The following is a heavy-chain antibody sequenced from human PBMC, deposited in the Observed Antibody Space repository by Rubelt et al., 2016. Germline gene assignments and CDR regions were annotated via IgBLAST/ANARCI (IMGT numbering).Heavy chain of an antibody. D-gene: IGHD4-17*01. CDR1: GGSISSYY. Sequence: QVQLQESGPGLVEPSETLSLTCTVSGGSISSYYWSWIRQHPGKGLEWIGYIYYSGSTYYNPSLKSGGTISVDTSKNQFAQKLGSVTAAETDGYYCARTQYGDYPRDDAFDIWGQGTMVTVSS. V-gene: IGHV4-59*06. CDR3: ARTQYGDYPRDDAFDI. J-gene: IGHJ3*02. CDR2: IYYSGST.